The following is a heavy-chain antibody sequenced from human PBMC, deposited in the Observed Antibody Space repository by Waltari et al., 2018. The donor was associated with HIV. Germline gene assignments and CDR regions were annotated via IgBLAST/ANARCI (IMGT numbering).Heavy chain of an antibody. CDR1: GLTFSRHW. V-gene: IGHV3-7*01. CDR2: KREEAVER. CDR3: AGDEDFGTNCIDDYYGMDV. Sequence: QLVASGGGLVQPGGSLRLSCATSGLTFSRHWMGWVRPAPGKGLEGGGNKREEAVERDDVNYVKGRFTISRNNAKNSVDLQMKSLRVDDTGVYFCAGDEDFGTNCIDDYYGMDVWSQGTSVTVSS. D-gene: IGHD1-1*01. J-gene: IGHJ6*02.